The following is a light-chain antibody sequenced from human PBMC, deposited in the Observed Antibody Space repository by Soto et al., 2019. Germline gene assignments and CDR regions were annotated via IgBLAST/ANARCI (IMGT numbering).Light chain of an antibody. Sequence: DIQMTQSPSSLSASVGDRDTITCRASQSISNYLNWYQQKPGKAPKLLIYGASNLQSGVPSRFSGSGSGTDFTLTISSLQPEDFATYYCQQSYSTPRTFGQGTKV. J-gene: IGKJ1*01. CDR3: QQSYSTPRT. V-gene: IGKV1-39*01. CDR1: QSISNY. CDR2: GAS.